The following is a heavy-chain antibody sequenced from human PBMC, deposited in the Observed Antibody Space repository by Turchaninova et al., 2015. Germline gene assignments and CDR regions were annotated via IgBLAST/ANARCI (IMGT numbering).Heavy chain of an antibody. Sequence: GESSGTLALTCSVSGASINNYYWSWIRQPPGKGLEWIGYVDYSGSTIYNPSLRGRVALSVDTSKNQFSLRLRSVTAADPPVYFFARTYPSTTAVTSAWFDPWGLGIPVIVYS. V-gene: IGHV4-59*12. J-gene: IGHJ5*02. CDR1: GASINNYY. CDR3: ARTYPSTTAVTSAWFDP. CDR2: VDYSGST. D-gene: IGHD4-17*01.